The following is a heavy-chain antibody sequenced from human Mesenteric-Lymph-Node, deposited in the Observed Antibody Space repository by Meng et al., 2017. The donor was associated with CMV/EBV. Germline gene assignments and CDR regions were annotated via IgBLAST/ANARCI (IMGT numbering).Heavy chain of an antibody. J-gene: IGHJ4*02. V-gene: IGHV3-15*01. CDR3: TTSRH. CDR1: GFTFSNAW. Sequence: ESLKISCAASGFTFSNAWMSWVRQAPGKGLEWVGRIKSKTDSGTTDYAAPVKGRFTISRDDSKTTLFLQMDSLKTEDTAVYYCTTSRHWGQGTLVTVSS. CDR2: IKSKTDSGTT.